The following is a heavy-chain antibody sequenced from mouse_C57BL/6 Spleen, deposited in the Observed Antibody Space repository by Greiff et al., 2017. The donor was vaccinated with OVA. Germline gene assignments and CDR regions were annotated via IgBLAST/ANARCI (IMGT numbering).Heavy chain of an antibody. Sequence: ESGAELARPGASVKLSCKASGYTFTSYGISWVKQRTGQGLEWIGEIYPRSGNTYYNEKFKGKATLTADKSSSTAYMELRSLTSEDSAVYFCARYDYEFAYWGQGTLVTVSA. CDR2: IYPRSGNT. CDR3: ARYDYEFAY. J-gene: IGHJ3*01. D-gene: IGHD2-4*01. V-gene: IGHV1-81*01. CDR1: GYTFTSYG.